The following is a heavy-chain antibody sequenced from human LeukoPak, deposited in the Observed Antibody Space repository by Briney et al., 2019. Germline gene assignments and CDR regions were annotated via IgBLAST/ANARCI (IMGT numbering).Heavy chain of an antibody. CDR3: ARGRKTETYYYDSSGYYYWE. Sequence: ASVKVSCKASGYTFTSYDINWVRQATGQGLEWMGWMNPNSGNTGYAQKFQGRVTMTRNTSISTAYMELSSLRSEDTAVYYCARGRKTETYYYDSSGYYYWEWGQGTLVTVSS. V-gene: IGHV1-8*01. CDR2: MNPNSGNT. CDR1: GYTFTSYD. D-gene: IGHD3-22*01. J-gene: IGHJ4*02.